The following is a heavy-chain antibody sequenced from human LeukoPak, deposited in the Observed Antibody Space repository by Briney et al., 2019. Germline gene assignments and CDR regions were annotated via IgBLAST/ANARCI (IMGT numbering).Heavy chain of an antibody. CDR3: ARDRGNGDYGDYFDS. J-gene: IGHJ4*02. D-gene: IGHD4-17*01. V-gene: IGHV4-59*01. CDR1: GGSISSYY. CDR2: IYYSGST. Sequence: SETLSLTCTVSGGSISSYYWSWIRQPPGEGLEWIGYIYYSGSTNYNPSLKSRVTISVDTSKNQFSLKLSSVTAADTAVYYCARDRGNGDYGDYFDSWGQGTLDSVSS.